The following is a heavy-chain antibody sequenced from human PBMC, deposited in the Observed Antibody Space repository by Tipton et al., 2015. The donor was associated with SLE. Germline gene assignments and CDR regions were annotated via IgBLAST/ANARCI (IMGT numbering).Heavy chain of an antibody. J-gene: IGHJ2*01. Sequence: TLSLTCAVYGGSFSGYYWSWIRQPPGKGLEWIGEINHSGSTKYNPSLKSRVTISVDTSKNQFSLKLSSVTAADTAVYYCARGYGGYWYFDLWGRGTLVTVSS. CDR2: INHSGST. CDR1: GGSFSGYY. V-gene: IGHV4-34*01. D-gene: IGHD4-23*01. CDR3: ARGYGGYWYFDL.